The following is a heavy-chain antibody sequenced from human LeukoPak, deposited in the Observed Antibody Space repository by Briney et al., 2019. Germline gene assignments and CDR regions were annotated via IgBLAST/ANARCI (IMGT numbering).Heavy chain of an antibody. CDR3: ASTYYYDSSGYYSFDY. D-gene: IGHD3-22*01. V-gene: IGHV1-18*01. Sequence: GASVKVSCKASGYTFTSYGISWVRQAPGQGLEWMGWISAYNGNTNYAQKLQGRVTMTTDTSTSTAYMELRSLRSDDTAVYYCASTYYYDSSGYYSFDYWGQGTLVTVSS. J-gene: IGHJ4*02. CDR2: ISAYNGNT. CDR1: GYTFTSYG.